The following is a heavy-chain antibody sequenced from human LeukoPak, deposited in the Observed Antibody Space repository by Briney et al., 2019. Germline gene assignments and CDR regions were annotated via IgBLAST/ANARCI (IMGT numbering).Heavy chain of an antibody. CDR2: IYTSGST. V-gene: IGHV4-61*02. Sequence: PSQTLSLTCNVSGGSISRGTYYWTWIRQPAGKGLEWIGRIYTSGSTNYNPSLKSRVTISVDTSKNQFSLKLRSVTAADTAVYYCASGTRGINYYDTSGLAYFFDYWGQGTQVTVSS. CDR3: ASGTRGINYYDTSGLAYFFDY. CDR1: GGSISRGTYY. J-gene: IGHJ4*02. D-gene: IGHD3-22*01.